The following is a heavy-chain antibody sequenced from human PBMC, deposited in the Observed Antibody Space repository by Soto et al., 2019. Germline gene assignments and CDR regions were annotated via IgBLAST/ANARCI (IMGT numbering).Heavy chain of an antibody. CDR3: AKGVYDYVWGSYRYTYYFDY. CDR1: GFTLSSYA. D-gene: IGHD3-16*02. CDR2: ISGSGGST. J-gene: IGHJ4*02. V-gene: IGHV3-23*01. Sequence: GGSLRLSCAASGFTLSSYAMSWVPQAPGKGLEWVSAISGSGGSTYYADSVKGRFTISRDNSKNTLYLQMNSLRAEDTAVYYCAKGVYDYVWGSYRYTYYFDYWGQETLVTVSS.